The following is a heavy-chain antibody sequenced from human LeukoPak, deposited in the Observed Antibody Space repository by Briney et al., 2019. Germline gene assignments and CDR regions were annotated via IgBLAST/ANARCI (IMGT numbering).Heavy chain of an antibody. CDR3: ARASWFDP. V-gene: IGHV4-59*01. Sequence: SETVSLTCTVSGGSISSYYWSWIRQPPGKGLEWIGYIYYSGSTNYNPSLKSRVTISVDTSKNQFSLKLSSVTAADTAVYYCARASWFDPWGQGTLVTVSS. CDR1: GGSISSYY. J-gene: IGHJ5*02. CDR2: IYYSGST.